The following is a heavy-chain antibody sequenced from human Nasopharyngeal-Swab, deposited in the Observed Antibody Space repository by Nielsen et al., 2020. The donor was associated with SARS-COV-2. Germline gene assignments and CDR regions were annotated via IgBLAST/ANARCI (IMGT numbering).Heavy chain of an antibody. Sequence: GESLKISCAVSALTVSSTYMSWVRQAPGKGLEWVANIKHDGSEKYYVDSVKGRFTVSRDNAKNSLFLQMNSLRAEDTAVYYCARERPDYGDSIDYWGQGTLVTVSS. J-gene: IGHJ4*02. V-gene: IGHV3-7*01. CDR2: IKHDGSEK. D-gene: IGHD4-17*01. CDR3: ARERPDYGDSIDY. CDR1: ALTVSSTY.